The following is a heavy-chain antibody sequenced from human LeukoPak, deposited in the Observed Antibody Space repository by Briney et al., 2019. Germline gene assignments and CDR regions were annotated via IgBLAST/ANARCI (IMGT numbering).Heavy chain of an antibody. CDR2: INPNSGGT. CDR3: ARVICHDILTGYCPFDY. V-gene: IGHV1-2*02. D-gene: IGHD3-9*01. CDR1: GYTFTGYY. J-gene: IGHJ4*02. Sequence: ASVKDSCKASGYTFTGYYMHWVRQAPGQGLEWMGWINPNSGGTNYAQKFQGRVTMTRDTSISTAYMELSRLRSDDTAVYYCARVICHDILTGYCPFDYWGQGTLVTVSS.